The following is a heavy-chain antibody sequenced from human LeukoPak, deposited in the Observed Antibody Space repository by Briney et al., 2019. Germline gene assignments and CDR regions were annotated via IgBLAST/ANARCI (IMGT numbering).Heavy chain of an antibody. D-gene: IGHD6-13*01. V-gene: IGHV1-8*01. J-gene: IGHJ3*02. CDR1: GYTFTCYD. CDR3: ARGLGRVDAFDI. Sequence: ASVKVSCKASGYTFTCYDINWGRHATGQGLEWMGWMNPNSGNTGYAQKFQGRVTMTRNTSISTTYMELSSLRSEDTAVYYCARGLGRVDAFDIWGQGTMVTVSS. CDR2: MNPNSGNT.